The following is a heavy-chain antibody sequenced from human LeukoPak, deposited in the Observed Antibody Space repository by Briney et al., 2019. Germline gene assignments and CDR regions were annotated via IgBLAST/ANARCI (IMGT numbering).Heavy chain of an antibody. Sequence: PGGSLRLSCAGSGFTFSSYWMSWVRQAPGKGLEWVAKINQDGSEKDYVDSVEGRFRISRDNAKNELYLQMNSLRDEDAATYFCAREVRLFSGSPETWFDPWGQGALVTVSS. CDR1: GFTFSSYW. CDR2: INQDGSEK. CDR3: AREVRLFSGSPETWFDP. D-gene: IGHD6-25*01. J-gene: IGHJ5*02. V-gene: IGHV3-7*03.